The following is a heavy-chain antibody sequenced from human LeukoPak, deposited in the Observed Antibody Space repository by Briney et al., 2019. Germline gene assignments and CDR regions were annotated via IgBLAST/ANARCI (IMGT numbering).Heavy chain of an antibody. Sequence: GSLRLSCAVSEFPFSKAWMSWVRLAPGKGLEWIGEIYHSGSTNYNPSLKSRVTISVDKSKNQFSLKLSSVTAADTAVYYCARRVLWFGEYDYWGQGILVTVSS. CDR1: EFPFSKAW. CDR3: ARRVLWFGEYDY. D-gene: IGHD3-10*01. V-gene: IGHV4-4*02. CDR2: IYHSGST. J-gene: IGHJ4*02.